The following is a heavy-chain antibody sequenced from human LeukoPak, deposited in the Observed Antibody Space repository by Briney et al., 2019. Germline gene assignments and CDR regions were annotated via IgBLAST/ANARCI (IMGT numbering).Heavy chain of an antibody. CDR1: GGSISGYY. CDR2: IYYSGST. Sequence: SETLSLTCTVSGGSISGYYWSWIRQPPGKGLEWIGYIYYSGSTNYNPSLESRVTISVDTSKNQASLMLSSVTAADTAVYYCARGLPTVTYYFDYWGQGSLVTVSS. J-gene: IGHJ4*02. V-gene: IGHV4-59*01. CDR3: ARGLPTVTYYFDY. D-gene: IGHD4-17*01.